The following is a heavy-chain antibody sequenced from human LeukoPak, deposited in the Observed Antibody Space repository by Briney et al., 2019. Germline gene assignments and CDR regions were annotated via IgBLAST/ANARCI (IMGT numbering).Heavy chain of an antibody. D-gene: IGHD7-27*01. CDR3: ARSGPYYYYMDV. CDR2: INPNSGGT. J-gene: IGHJ6*03. V-gene: IGHV1-2*02. CDR1: GYTFTGYY. Sequence: ASVKVSCKASGYTFTGYYMHWVRQAPGQGLEWMGWINPNSGGTNYAQKFQGRVTMTRDTSISTAYMELSRLRSDDAAVYYCARSGPYYYYMDVWGKGTTVTVSS.